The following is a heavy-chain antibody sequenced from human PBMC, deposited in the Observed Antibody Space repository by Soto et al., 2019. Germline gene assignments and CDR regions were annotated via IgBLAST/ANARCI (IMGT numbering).Heavy chain of an antibody. D-gene: IGHD5-12*01. J-gene: IGHJ6*02. Sequence: GGSLRLSCAASGFTVSSNYMSWVRQAPGKGLEWVSVIYSGGSTYYADSVKGRFTISRDNSKNTLYLQMNSLRAEDTAVYYCARDRRWLRPYYYYGMDVWGRGTTVTVSS. CDR2: IYSGGST. CDR3: ARDRRWLRPYYYYGMDV. V-gene: IGHV3-53*01. CDR1: GFTVSSNY.